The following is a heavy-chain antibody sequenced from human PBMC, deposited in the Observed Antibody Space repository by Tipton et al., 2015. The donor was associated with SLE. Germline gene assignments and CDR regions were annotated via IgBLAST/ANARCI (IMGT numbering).Heavy chain of an antibody. Sequence: LRLSCTVSGGSISSSSYYWGWIRQPPGKGLEWIGSIYYSGSTYYNPSLKSRVTISVDTSKNQFSLKLTSVTAADTAVYYCARLGKGVMIAYYFYYMDVWGKGTTVTVSS. J-gene: IGHJ6*03. V-gene: IGHV4-39*01. CDR3: ARLGKGVMIAYYFYYMDV. CDR1: GGSISSSSYY. D-gene: IGHD2-21*01. CDR2: IYYSGST.